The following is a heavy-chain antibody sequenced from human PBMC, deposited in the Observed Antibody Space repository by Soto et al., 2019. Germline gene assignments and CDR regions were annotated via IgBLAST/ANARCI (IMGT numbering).Heavy chain of an antibody. D-gene: IGHD3-10*01. CDR3: AGEKVRGDRYYYYGMDV. CDR2: IYHSGST. V-gene: IGHV4-4*02. Sequence: SETLSLTCAVSGGSISSSNWWSWVRQPPGKGLEWIGEIYHSGSTNYNPSLKSRVTISVDKSKNQFSLKLSSVTAADTAVYYCAGEKVRGDRYYYYGMDVWGQGTTVTV. J-gene: IGHJ6*02. CDR1: GGSISSSNW.